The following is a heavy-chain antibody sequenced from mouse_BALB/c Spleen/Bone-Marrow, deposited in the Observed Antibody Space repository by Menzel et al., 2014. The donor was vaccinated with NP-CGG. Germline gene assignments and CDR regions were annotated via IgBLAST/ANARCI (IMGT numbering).Heavy chain of an antibody. CDR3: TRYYGSYAIDY. D-gene: IGHD1-2*01. CDR1: GYTFTSYW. CDR2: IYPGSGTT. V-gene: IGHV1S22*01. J-gene: IGHJ4*01. Sequence: LQESGSELVRPGASVKLSCKASGYTFTSYWMHWVKQRPGQGLEWIGNIYPGSGTTNYDEKFKSKATLTVDTSSSAAYMQLSSLTSEDSAVYFSTRYYGSYAIDYSGQGNSVTLSS.